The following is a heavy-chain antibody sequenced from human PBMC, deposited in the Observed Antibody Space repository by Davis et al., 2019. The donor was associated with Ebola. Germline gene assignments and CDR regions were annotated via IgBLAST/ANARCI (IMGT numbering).Heavy chain of an antibody. Sequence: GESLKISCAASGFPFRDYYMSWIRQAPGKGLEWLSYISGSSGTIEYADSVKGRFTISRDNAKNLLYLQMNSLRADDTAVYYCARDMSMIVVVITHDAFDIWGQGTMVTVSS. D-gene: IGHD3-22*01. CDR2: ISGSSGTI. CDR3: ARDMSMIVVVITHDAFDI. V-gene: IGHV3-11*01. CDR1: GFPFRDYY. J-gene: IGHJ3*02.